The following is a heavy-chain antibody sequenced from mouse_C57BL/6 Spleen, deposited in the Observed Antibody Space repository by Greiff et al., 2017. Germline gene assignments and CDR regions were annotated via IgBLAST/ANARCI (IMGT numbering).Heavy chain of an antibody. Sequence: QVQLQQSGAELARPGASVKMSCKASGYTFTSYTMPWVKQRPGPGLEWIGYINPSRGSTTYNQNFKDKATLTADKSSSTAYMQQSSLSSEDSAVYYCARGYYFDYWGQGTTLTVSS. V-gene: IGHV1-4*01. CDR2: INPSRGST. CDR1: GYTFTSYT. J-gene: IGHJ2*01. CDR3: ARGYYFDY.